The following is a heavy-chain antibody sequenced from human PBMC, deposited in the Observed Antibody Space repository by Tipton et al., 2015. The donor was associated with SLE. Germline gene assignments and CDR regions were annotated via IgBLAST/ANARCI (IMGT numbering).Heavy chain of an antibody. CDR2: ISYDGSNK. J-gene: IGHJ6*03. Sequence: RSLRLSCAASGFTFSNYAMHWVRQAPGKGLEWVAVISYDGSNKYYADSVKGRFTISRDNSKNTLYLQMNSLRAEDTAVYYCVRDLVGALYYYMDVWGKGTTVIVSS. D-gene: IGHD1-26*01. CDR1: GFTFSNYA. V-gene: IGHV3-30*04. CDR3: VRDLVGALYYYMDV.